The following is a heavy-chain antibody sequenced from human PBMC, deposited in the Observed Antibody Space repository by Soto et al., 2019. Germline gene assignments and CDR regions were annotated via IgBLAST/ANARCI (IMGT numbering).Heavy chain of an antibody. CDR1: VGSVSSDTFS. V-gene: IGHV4-39*01. D-gene: IGHD2-2*01. CDR3: ARKWDCSPTTCYRPFDH. CDR2: IYHGRTT. J-gene: IGHJ4*02. Sequence: PWEPLSLTSTVSVGSVSSDTFSGDWIRQTPGKGLEWIGSIYHGRTTYYNPPPKSRVTMSLDAANNQFALTLTSATAADTAIYYCARKWDCSPTTCYRPFDHWRQGTLVTVSS.